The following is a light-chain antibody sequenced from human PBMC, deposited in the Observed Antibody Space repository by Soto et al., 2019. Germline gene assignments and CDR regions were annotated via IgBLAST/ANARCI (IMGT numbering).Light chain of an antibody. Sequence: QSALTQPASVSGSPGQSITISCTGTSSDVGSYDLVSWYQQHPGKAPKLMIYEGTKRPSGVSYRFSGSKSGNTAFLTISGLQAEDEADYHCFSYAGSATWVFGGGTKLTVL. J-gene: IGLJ3*02. CDR2: EGT. V-gene: IGLV2-23*01. CDR1: SSDVGSYDL. CDR3: FSYAGSATWV.